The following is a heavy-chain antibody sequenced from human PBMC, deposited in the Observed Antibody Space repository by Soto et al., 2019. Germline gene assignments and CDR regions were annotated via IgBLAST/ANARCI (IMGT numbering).Heavy chain of an antibody. V-gene: IGHV4-34*01. J-gene: IGHJ3*02. D-gene: IGHD3-10*01. CDR1: GGSFSGYY. Sequence: QVQLQQWGAGLLKPSETLSLTCAVYGGSFSGYYWSWIRQPPGKGLEWIGEINHSGSTNYNPSLKSRVTISVDTSKNQFSLKLSSVTAADTALYYCARGTWVRSAFDIWGQGTMVTVSS. CDR3: ARGTWVRSAFDI. CDR2: INHSGST.